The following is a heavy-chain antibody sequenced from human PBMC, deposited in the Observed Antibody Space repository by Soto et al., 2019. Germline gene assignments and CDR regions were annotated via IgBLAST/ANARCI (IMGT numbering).Heavy chain of an antibody. CDR2: IIPIFGTA. J-gene: IGHJ4*02. CDR1: GGTFSSYA. D-gene: IGHD5-12*01. Sequence: SVKVSCKASGGTFSSYAISWVRQAPGQGLEWMGGIIPIFGTANYAQKFQGRVTITADESTSTAYMELSSLRSEDTAVYYCARGTVRGYSGYDTDFDYWGQGTLVTVSS. CDR3: ARGTVRGYSGYDTDFDY. V-gene: IGHV1-69*13.